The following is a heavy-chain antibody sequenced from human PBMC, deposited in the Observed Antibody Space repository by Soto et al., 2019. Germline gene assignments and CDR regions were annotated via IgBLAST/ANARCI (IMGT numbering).Heavy chain of an antibody. D-gene: IGHD6-13*01. V-gene: IGHV3-23*01. J-gene: IGHJ4*02. Sequence: GGSLRLSCAASGFTFSSYAMSWVRQAPGKGLEWVSAISGSGGSTYYADSVKGRFTISRDNSKNTLYLQMNSLRAEDTAVYHCAKDKCVRSSSCPIHYWGQGTLVTVSS. CDR3: AKDKCVRSSSCPIHY. CDR1: GFTFSSYA. CDR2: ISGSGGST.